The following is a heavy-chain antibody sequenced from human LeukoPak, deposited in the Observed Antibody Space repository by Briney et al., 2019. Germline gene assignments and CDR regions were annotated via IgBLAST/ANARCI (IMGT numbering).Heavy chain of an antibody. CDR1: GYTFTSCA. CDR3: ARARILTGYPIDY. D-gene: IGHD3-9*01. J-gene: IGHJ4*02. Sequence: ASVKVSCKASGYTFTSCAMHWVRQAPGQRLEWMGWINAGNGNTKYSQEFQGRVTITRDTSASTAYMELSSLRSEDMAVYYCARARILTGYPIDYWGQGTLVTVSS. V-gene: IGHV1-3*03. CDR2: INAGNGNT.